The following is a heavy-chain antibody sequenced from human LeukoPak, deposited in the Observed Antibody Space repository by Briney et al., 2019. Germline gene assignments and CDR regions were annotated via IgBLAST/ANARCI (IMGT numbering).Heavy chain of an antibody. Sequence: GGSLRLSCVASGLTFSNYSMNWVRQAPGKGPEWVSSISGSNSYIYYADSVRGRFTISRDNAKNSLYLQMSGLRAEDTAVYYCARGWRYSSGWSFCYMDVWGKGTTVTVSS. J-gene: IGHJ6*03. CDR2: ISGSNSYI. CDR3: ARGWRYSSGWSFCYMDV. CDR1: GLTFSNYS. D-gene: IGHD6-19*01. V-gene: IGHV3-21*01.